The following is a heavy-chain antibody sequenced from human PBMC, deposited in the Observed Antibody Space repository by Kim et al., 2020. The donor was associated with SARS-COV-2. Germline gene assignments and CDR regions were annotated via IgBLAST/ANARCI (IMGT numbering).Heavy chain of an antibody. CDR3: ARVAAGSYSSSWNSPPFDY. V-gene: IGHV1-69*13. CDR1: GGTFSSYA. D-gene: IGHD6-13*01. Sequence: SVKVSCKASGGTFSSYAISWVRQAPGQGLEWMGGIIPIFGTANYAQKFQGRVTITADESTSTAYMELSSLRSEDTAVYYCARVAAGSYSSSWNSPPFDYWGQGTLVTVSS. J-gene: IGHJ4*02. CDR2: IIPIFGTA.